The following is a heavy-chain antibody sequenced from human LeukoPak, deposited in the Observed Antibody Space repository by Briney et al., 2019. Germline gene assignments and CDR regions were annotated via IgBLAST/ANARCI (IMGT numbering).Heavy chain of an antibody. CDR2: LSSSSSVI. Sequence: GGSLRLSCAASGFTFSTYAMDWVRQAPGKGLEWVSYLSSSSSVIYHADSVKGRFTISRDNSKNTLYLQMNSLRAEDTAVYYCAKEQRGYTGYAVGSWFDPWGQGTLVTVSS. D-gene: IGHD5-12*01. J-gene: IGHJ5*02. V-gene: IGHV3-48*01. CDR1: GFTFSTYA. CDR3: AKEQRGYTGYAVGSWFDP.